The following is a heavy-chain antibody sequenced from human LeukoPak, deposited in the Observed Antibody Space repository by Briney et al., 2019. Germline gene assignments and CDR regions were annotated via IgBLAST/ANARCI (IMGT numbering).Heavy chain of an antibody. V-gene: IGHV4-39*07. CDR2: IYYSGST. Sequence: PSETLSLTCTVSGGSISSSSYYWGWIRQPPGKGLEWIGSIYYSGSTNYNPSLKSRVTISVDTSKNQFSLKLSSVTAADTAVYYCASSWGGYFDYWGQGTLVTVSS. CDR3: ASSWGGYFDY. J-gene: IGHJ4*02. D-gene: IGHD3-16*01. CDR1: GGSISSSSYY.